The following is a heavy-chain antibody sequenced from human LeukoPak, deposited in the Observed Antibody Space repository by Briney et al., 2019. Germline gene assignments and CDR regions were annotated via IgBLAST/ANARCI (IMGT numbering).Heavy chain of an antibody. Sequence: GGSLRLSCAASGSYWKHWVRQAPGKGLVWVSHINSDGSWTSYADSVKGRFTISKDNAKNTVYLQMNNLRAEDTAVYYCVSFYGTYWGRGTLVTVSS. CDR1: GSYW. CDR2: INSDGSWT. CDR3: VSFYGTY. D-gene: IGHD2/OR15-2a*01. V-gene: IGHV3-74*01. J-gene: IGHJ4*02.